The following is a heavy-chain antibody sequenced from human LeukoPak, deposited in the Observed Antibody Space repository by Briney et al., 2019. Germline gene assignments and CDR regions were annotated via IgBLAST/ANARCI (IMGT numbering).Heavy chain of an antibody. V-gene: IGHV3-30*02. Sequence: GGSLRLSCAASGFTFTSYGMHWVRQAPGKGLEWVAFIRFDGGYKFYADSVKGRFTISRDISNNTLFLQMNSLRADDTAIYYCAKEAVVTHWYFDLWGRGTLVTVSS. CDR1: GFTFTSYG. D-gene: IGHD4-23*01. CDR2: IRFDGGYK. CDR3: AKEAVVTHWYFDL. J-gene: IGHJ2*01.